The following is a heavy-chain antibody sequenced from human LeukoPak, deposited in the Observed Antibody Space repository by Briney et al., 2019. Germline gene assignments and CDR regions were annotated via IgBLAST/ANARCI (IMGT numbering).Heavy chain of an antibody. D-gene: IGHD2-8*01. J-gene: IGHJ3*02. CDR1: GFTFNAYG. CDR2: ISSGSSTI. Sequence: PGGSLRLSCAASGFTFNAYGMNWVRQTPGKGLEWLSYISSGSSTIYYAASVKGRFTVSRDNAKDSLYLQMNSLSADDTAVYYCARGEWRDAFHIWGQGTMVTVSS. V-gene: IGHV3-48*04. CDR3: ARGEWRDAFHI.